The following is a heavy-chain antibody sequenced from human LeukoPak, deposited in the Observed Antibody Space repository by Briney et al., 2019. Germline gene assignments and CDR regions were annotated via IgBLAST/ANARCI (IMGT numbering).Heavy chain of an antibody. V-gene: IGHV1-18*01. CDR2: ISVYNGNT. CDR3: ARGIAAAGMQMDNWFDP. J-gene: IGHJ5*02. D-gene: IGHD6-13*01. Sequence: ASVKVSCKSSGYXFSNYGISWVRQAPGQGLEWMGWISVYNGNTDYAQKLQGRVTMTTDTSTSTAYMELSSLRSEDTAVYYCARGIAAAGMQMDNWFDPWGQGTLVTVSS. CDR1: GYXFSNYG.